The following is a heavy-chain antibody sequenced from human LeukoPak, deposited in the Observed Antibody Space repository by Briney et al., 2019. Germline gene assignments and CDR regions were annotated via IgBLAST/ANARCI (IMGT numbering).Heavy chain of an antibody. J-gene: IGHJ4*02. D-gene: IGHD1-26*01. Sequence: HPGGSLRLSCAASGFTFSSYAMSWVRQAPGKGLEWVSGISASGGTPYYTDSVKGRFTISRDNSKNTLYLQMNSLRAEDTAVYYCAKDKLGATVLWDYWGQGTLVTVSS. CDR3: AKDKLGATVLWDY. CDR1: GFTFSSYA. V-gene: IGHV3-23*01. CDR2: ISASGGTP.